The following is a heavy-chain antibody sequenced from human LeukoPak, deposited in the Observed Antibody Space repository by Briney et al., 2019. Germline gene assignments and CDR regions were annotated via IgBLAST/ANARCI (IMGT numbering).Heavy chain of an antibody. CDR2: IDKIGERT. CDR3: AKDIHNWGSDY. CDR1: GLTFSDYW. D-gene: IGHD7-27*01. J-gene: IGHJ4*02. Sequence: GGSLRPSCAASGLTFSDYWMSWVRQAPGGGLEWVSGIDKIGERTYYADSVKGRFTISRDNSENTLYLQISGLKAEDTAIYYCAKDIHNWGSDYWGQGTLVTVSS. V-gene: IGHV3-23*01.